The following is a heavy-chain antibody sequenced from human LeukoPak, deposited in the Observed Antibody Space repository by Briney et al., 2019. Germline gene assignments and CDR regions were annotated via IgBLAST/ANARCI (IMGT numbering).Heavy chain of an antibody. J-gene: IGHJ4*02. CDR2: ISAYNGNT. V-gene: IGHV1-18*01. Sequence: ASVKVSCKASGYTLTSYGISWVRQAPGQGLEWMGWISAYNGNTNYAQKLQGRVTMTTDTSTSTAYMELRSLRSDDTAVYYCARGPSGVVAAQPDYWGQGTLVTVSS. CDR3: ARGPSGVVAAQPDY. CDR1: GYTLTSYG. D-gene: IGHD2-15*01.